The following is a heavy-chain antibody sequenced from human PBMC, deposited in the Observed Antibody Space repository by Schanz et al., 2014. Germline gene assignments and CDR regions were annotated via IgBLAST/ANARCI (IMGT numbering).Heavy chain of an antibody. J-gene: IGHJ3*01. CDR3: ARGREVVAKIFDV. V-gene: IGHV3-48*01. Sequence: VQLVESGGGVVRPGRSLRLSCATSGFSFSSFGMNWVRQAPGKGLEWVSYISSSSSTIYYADSVKGRFTISRDNAKNSLYLQMNSLRAEDTGVYYCARGREVVAKIFDVWGQGTMVTVSS. CDR2: ISSSSSTI. CDR1: GFSFSSFG. D-gene: IGHD3-22*01.